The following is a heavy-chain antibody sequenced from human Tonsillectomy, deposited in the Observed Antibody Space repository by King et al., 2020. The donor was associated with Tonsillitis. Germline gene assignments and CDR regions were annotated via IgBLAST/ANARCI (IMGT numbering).Heavy chain of an antibody. CDR3: ARELDY. CDR2: ISYDGRSK. J-gene: IGHJ4*02. V-gene: IGHV3-33*08. CDR1: GFTFRRYD. Sequence: VQLVESGGGVVQPGRSQRLSCAASGFTFRRYDMHWVRQAPGKGLEWVAVISYDGRSKYYADSVKGRFTISRDNSKNTLVLQMNSLRVEDTAVYYCARELDYCGQGSLVTASS.